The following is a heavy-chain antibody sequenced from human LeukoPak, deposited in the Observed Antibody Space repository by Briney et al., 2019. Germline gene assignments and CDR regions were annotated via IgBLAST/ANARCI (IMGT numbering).Heavy chain of an antibody. D-gene: IGHD6-13*01. CDR2: ISGSGGST. Sequence: PGGSLRLSCAASGFTVSSNYMSWVRQAPGKGLEWVSAISGSGGSTYYADSVKGRFTISRDNSKNTLYLQMNSLRAEDTAVYYCAKDPYSSSWYGSRNWFDPWGQGTLVTVSS. V-gene: IGHV3-23*01. CDR3: AKDPYSSSWYGSRNWFDP. CDR1: GFTVSSNY. J-gene: IGHJ5*02.